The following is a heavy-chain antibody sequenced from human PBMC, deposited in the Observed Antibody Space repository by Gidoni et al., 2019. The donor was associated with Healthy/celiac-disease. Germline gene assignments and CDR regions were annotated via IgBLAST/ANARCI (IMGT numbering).Heavy chain of an antibody. Sequence: QVQLQDSGPGLVKPSETLSLTCTVSGGSISSYYWSWIRQPPGKGLEWIGYIYYSGSTNYNPSLKSRVTISVDTSKNQFSLKLSSVTAADTAVYYCAGTYYYYGSGSYYNNWGQGTLVTVSS. V-gene: IGHV4-59*01. CDR2: IYYSGST. CDR3: AGTYYYYGSGSYYNN. CDR1: GGSISSYY. J-gene: IGHJ4*02. D-gene: IGHD3-10*01.